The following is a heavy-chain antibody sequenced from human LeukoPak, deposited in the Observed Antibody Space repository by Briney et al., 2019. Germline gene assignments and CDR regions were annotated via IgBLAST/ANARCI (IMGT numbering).Heavy chain of an antibody. CDR1: GYTFTGYY. D-gene: IGHD5-24*01. CDR2: IIPIFGTA. CDR3: ARGRWLQSSSYFDY. V-gene: IGHV1-69*13. J-gene: IGHJ4*02. Sequence: ASVKVSCKASGYTFTGYYMHWVRQAPGQGLEWMGGIIPIFGTANYAQKFQGRVTITADESTSTAYMELSSLRSEDTAVYYCARGRWLQSSSYFDYWGQGTLVTVSS.